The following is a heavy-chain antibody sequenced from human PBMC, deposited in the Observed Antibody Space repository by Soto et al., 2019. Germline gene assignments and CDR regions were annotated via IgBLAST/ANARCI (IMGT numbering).Heavy chain of an antibody. CDR1: GFTFRTND. J-gene: IGHJ4*02. D-gene: IGHD5-12*01. Sequence: EEPLVESGGGLVQPGGALRLSCAASGFTFRTNDMHWVRQAPGKGLEWVAGIGTAADTYYPDSVKGRFTISRDNAKSSLYLQMKSLRAGDTAVYYCARGWLRRGYLDYRGQGPLVTVSS. V-gene: IGHV3-13*04. CDR2: IGTAADT. CDR3: ARGWLRRGYLDY.